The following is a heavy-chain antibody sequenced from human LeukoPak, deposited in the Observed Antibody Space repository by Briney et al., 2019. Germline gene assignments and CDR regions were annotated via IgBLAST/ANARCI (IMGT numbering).Heavy chain of an antibody. Sequence: PSETLSLTCAVYGGSFSGYYWSWIRQPPGKGLEWIGEINHSGSTNYNPSLKSRVTISVDTSKNQSSLKLSSVTAADTAVYYCARASRAPLGYCSSTSCYSDYYYYMDVWGKGTTVTVSS. J-gene: IGHJ6*03. D-gene: IGHD2-2*01. V-gene: IGHV4-34*01. CDR2: INHSGST. CDR1: GGSFSGYY. CDR3: ARASRAPLGYCSSTSCYSDYYYYMDV.